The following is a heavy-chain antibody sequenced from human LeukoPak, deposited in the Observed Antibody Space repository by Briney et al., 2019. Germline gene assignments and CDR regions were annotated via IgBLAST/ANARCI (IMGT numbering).Heavy chain of an antibody. CDR3: ARGTGAYYYL. D-gene: IGHD3-22*01. CDR2: IYYSGST. Sequence: SETLSLACTVSGGSISDYYWSWIRQPPGKGLEWIGYIYYSGSTKYNPYLKSRVTISIDTSKNQFSLKLSSVTAADTALYYCARGTGAYYYLWGQGTMVTVSS. J-gene: IGHJ3*01. CDR1: GGSISDYY. V-gene: IGHV4-59*01.